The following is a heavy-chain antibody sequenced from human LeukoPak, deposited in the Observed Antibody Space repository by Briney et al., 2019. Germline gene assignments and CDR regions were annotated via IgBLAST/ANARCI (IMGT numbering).Heavy chain of an antibody. D-gene: IGHD6-13*01. CDR1: GGTFSSYA. CDR2: INPNSGGT. V-gene: IGHV1-2*04. Sequence: ASVKVSCKASGGTFSSYAISWVRQAPGQGLEWMGWINPNSGGTNYAQKFQGWVTMTRDTSISTAYMELSRLRSDDTAVYYCARACPSYSISWYADWFDPWGQGTLVTVSS. CDR3: ARACPSYSISWYADWFDP. J-gene: IGHJ5*02.